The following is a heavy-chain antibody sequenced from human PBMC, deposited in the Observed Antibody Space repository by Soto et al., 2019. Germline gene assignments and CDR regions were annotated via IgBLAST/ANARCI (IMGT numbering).Heavy chain of an antibody. D-gene: IGHD3-10*02. J-gene: IGHJ4*02. V-gene: IGHV1-8*01. Sequence: ASVKVSCKAPGYTFTTYDINWVRQATGQRLEWVGWMNPKSGYTGFAQKFQGRVSMTRDTSINTAYMELSSLRSEDTAVYYCVRVFGSIDYWGQGTLVTVSS. CDR3: VRVFGSIDY. CDR2: MNPKSGYT. CDR1: GYTFTTYD.